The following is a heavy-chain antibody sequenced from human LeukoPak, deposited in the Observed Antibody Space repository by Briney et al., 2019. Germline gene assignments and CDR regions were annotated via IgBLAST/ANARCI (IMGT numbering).Heavy chain of an antibody. CDR1: GGSISSYY. Sequence: SETLSLTCTVSGGSISSYYWSWIRQPPGKGLEWIGYIYYSGSTNYNPSLKSRVTISVDTSKNQFSLKLSSVTAADTAVYYCARCYYYYYMDVWGKGTTVTVSS. CDR3: ARCYYYYYMDV. V-gene: IGHV4-59*01. J-gene: IGHJ6*03. CDR2: IYYSGST.